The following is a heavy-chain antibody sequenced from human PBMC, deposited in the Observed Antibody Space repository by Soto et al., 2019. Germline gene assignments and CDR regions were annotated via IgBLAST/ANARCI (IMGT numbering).Heavy chain of an antibody. J-gene: IGHJ4*02. V-gene: IGHV4-31*03. CDR1: GGSVSDKTYY. Sequence: QVQLQESGPGLLKPSETLSLTCSVSGGSVSDKTYYWSWIRQPPGKGLEWIGSIYDSGTTKYNPSPTSRLALSVDTSKNQFSLKLTSVTAADTAVYYCALALGPTTGLDYWGPGILVTVSS. CDR2: IYDSGTT. D-gene: IGHD6-19*01. CDR3: ALALGPTTGLDY.